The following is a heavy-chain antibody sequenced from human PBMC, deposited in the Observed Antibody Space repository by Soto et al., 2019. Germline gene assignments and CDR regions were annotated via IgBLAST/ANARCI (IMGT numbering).Heavy chain of an antibody. CDR3: ARDYWRTTVDMDWFDP. J-gene: IGHJ5*02. Sequence: ASVKVSCKASGGTFSSYTISWVRQAPGQGLEWMGRIIPILGIANYAQKFQGRVTITADKSTSTAYMELSSLRSEDTAVYYCARDYWRTTVDMDWFDPWGQGTLVTVSS. V-gene: IGHV1-69*04. CDR1: GGTFSSYT. CDR2: IIPILGIA. D-gene: IGHD4-4*01.